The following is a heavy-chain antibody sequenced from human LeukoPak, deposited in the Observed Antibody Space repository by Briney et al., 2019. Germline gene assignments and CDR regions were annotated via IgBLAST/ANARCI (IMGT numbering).Heavy chain of an antibody. Sequence: KPGGSLRLSCAASGFTFTGYYMHWVRQAPGQGLEWMGWINPNSGGTNYAQKFQGRVTMTRDTSISTAYMELSRLRSDDTAVYYCARSSGTTYGDYWGQGTLVTVSS. CDR1: GFTFTGYY. V-gene: IGHV1-2*02. CDR2: INPNSGGT. J-gene: IGHJ4*02. D-gene: IGHD1-1*01. CDR3: ARSSGTTYGDY.